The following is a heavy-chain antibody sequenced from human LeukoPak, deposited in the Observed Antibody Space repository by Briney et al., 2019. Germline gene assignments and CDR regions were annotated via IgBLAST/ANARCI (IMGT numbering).Heavy chain of an antibody. CDR1: GFTFSGSA. CDR3: AKARLYQLPYPNFDY. Sequence: GGSLRLSCAASGFTFSGSAMHWVRQASGKGLEWVGRIRSKANSYATAYAASVKGRFTISRDDSKNTAYLQMNSLRAEDTAVYYCAKARLYQLPYPNFDYWGQGTLVTVSS. D-gene: IGHD2-2*01. J-gene: IGHJ4*02. CDR2: IRSKANSYAT. V-gene: IGHV3-73*01.